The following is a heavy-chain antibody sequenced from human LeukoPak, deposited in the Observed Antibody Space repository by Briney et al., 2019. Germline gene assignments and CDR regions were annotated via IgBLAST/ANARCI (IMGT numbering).Heavy chain of an antibody. Sequence: GGSLRPSCAASGFTFSSYWMHWVRQAPGKGLVWVSRINNDGSSTSYADSVKGRFTISRDNAKNTLYLQMNSLRAEDTAVYYCARWEIRGTAHKLDYWGQGTLVTVSS. V-gene: IGHV3-74*01. CDR3: ARWEIRGTAHKLDY. CDR1: GFTFSSYW. J-gene: IGHJ4*02. D-gene: IGHD1-7*01. CDR2: INNDGSST.